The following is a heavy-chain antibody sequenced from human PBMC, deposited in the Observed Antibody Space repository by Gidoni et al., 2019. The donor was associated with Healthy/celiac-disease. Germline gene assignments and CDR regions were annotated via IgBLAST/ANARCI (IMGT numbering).Heavy chain of an antibody. J-gene: IGHJ4*02. D-gene: IGHD6-19*01. CDR1: GYTFTGYY. CDR2: INPNSGGT. CDR3: ARVRRLGYSSGWYEY. Sequence: QVQLVQSGAEVKKPGASVKVSCKASGYTFTGYYMHWVRQAPGQGLEWMGWINPNSGGTNYAQKFQGWVTMTRDTSISTAYMELSRLRSDDTAVYYCARVRRLGYSSGWYEYWGQGTLVTVSS. V-gene: IGHV1-2*04.